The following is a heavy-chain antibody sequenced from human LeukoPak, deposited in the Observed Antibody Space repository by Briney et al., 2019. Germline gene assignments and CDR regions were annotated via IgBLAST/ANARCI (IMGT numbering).Heavy chain of an antibody. CDR3: AKWSSVVAATGYYMDV. V-gene: IGHV3-74*01. CDR1: GFTFSSYW. J-gene: IGHJ6*03. CDR2: INSDGSST. Sequence: PAGGSLRLSCAASGFTFSSYWMHWVRQAPGKGLVWVSRINSDGSSTSYADSVKGRFTISRDNAKNTLYLQMNSLRAEDTAVYYCAKWSSVVAATGYYMDVWGKGTTVTVSS. D-gene: IGHD2-15*01.